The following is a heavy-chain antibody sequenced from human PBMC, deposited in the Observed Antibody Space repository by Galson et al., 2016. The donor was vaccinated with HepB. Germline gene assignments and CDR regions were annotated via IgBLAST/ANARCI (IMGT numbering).Heavy chain of an antibody. CDR1: GGSISNTIYY. CDR2: IYHSGSS. Sequence: ETLFLTCTVPGGSISNTIYYWGWNRPPPGKGPEWIGSIYHSGSSYSNPSLKSRVTISVDTSKNQFSLKLSSMTAADTAVYYCASHKGGSYQNFDYWGQGTLVTVSS. J-gene: IGHJ4*02. D-gene: IGHD1-26*01. CDR3: ASHKGGSYQNFDY. V-gene: IGHV4-39*01.